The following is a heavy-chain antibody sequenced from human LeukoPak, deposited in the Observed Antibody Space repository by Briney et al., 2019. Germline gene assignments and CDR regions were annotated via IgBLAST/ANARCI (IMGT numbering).Heavy chain of an antibody. CDR3: AKSGWFGTFHRAYMDV. CDR2: ISGSGGST. CDR1: GFTFSSYA. Sequence: PGGSLRLSCAASGFTFSSYAMSWVRQAPGKGLEWVSAISGSGGSTYYADSVKGRSTISRDNSKNTLYLQMNSLRAEDTVVYYCAKSGWFGTFHRAYMDVWGKGTTVTISS. V-gene: IGHV3-23*01. D-gene: IGHD3-10*01. J-gene: IGHJ6*03.